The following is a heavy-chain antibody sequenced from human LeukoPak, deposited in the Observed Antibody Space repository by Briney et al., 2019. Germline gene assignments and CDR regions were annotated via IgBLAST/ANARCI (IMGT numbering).Heavy chain of an antibody. D-gene: IGHD6-19*01. Sequence: GGSLRLSCAASGFTVSSNYMSWVRQAPGKGLEWVSVIYSGGSTYYADSVKGRFTISRDNAKNSLYLQMNSLRAEDTAVYYCARDGYSSDPFDYWGQGTLVTVSS. CDR3: ARDGYSSDPFDY. CDR1: GFTVSSNY. CDR2: IYSGGST. V-gene: IGHV3-66*01. J-gene: IGHJ4*02.